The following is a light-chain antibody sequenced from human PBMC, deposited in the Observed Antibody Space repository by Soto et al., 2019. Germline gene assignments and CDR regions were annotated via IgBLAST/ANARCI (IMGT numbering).Light chain of an antibody. CDR2: KAS. CDR3: QQYDSYPYT. J-gene: IGKJ5*01. CDR1: QSIGNW. V-gene: IGKV1-5*03. Sequence: DIQMTQSPSTLSASEGDRVTITCRASQSIGNWLAWYQQKTGKAPKLLIYKASILQSGVPGRFSGSGSGPEFTLTISSLQPDDFATYYCQQYDSYPYTFGQGTRLEIK.